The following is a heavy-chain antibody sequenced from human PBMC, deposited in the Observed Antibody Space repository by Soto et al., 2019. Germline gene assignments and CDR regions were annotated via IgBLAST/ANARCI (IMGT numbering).Heavy chain of an antibody. CDR1: GFTFSSYG. D-gene: IGHD5-18*01. CDR2: IWYDGSNK. CDR3: ARDVNSYGYSEAAFDI. V-gene: IGHV3-33*01. J-gene: IGHJ3*02. Sequence: QVQLVESGGGVVQPGRSLRLSCAASGFTFSSYGMHWVRQAPGKGLEWVAVIWYDGSNKYYADSEKGRFTISRDNSKNTLYLQMNSLRAEDTAVYYCARDVNSYGYSEAAFDIWGQGTMVTVSS.